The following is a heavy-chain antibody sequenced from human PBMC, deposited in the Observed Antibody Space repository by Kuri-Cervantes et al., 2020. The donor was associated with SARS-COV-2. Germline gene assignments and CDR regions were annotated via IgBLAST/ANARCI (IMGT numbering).Heavy chain of an antibody. D-gene: IGHD4-23*01. CDR3: ARVKSVVTPDIDY. J-gene: IGHJ4*02. CDR1: GFTFSSYS. V-gene: IGHV4-34*01. CDR2: INHSGST. Sequence: SETLSLTCAASGFTFSSYSMNWVRQAPGKGLEWIGEINHSGSTNYNPSLKSRVTISVDTSKNQFSLKLSSVTAADTAVYYCARVKSVVTPDIDYWGQGTLVTVSS.